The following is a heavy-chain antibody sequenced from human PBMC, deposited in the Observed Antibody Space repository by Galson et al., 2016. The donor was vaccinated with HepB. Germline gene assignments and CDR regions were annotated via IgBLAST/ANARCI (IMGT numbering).Heavy chain of an antibody. CDR2: IHHSGSR. J-gene: IGHJ6*02. V-gene: IGHV4-34*01. CDR3: AGSSSWRGFLDV. CDR1: GGSFSNYF. Sequence: SETLSLTCAVHGGSFSNYFWTWIRQTPGRGLEWIGEIHHSGSRNSSPSLKSRVTISVDTSKNEFFLKLTSVTAADTGVYYYAGSSSWRGFLDVRGQGTTVSVSS.